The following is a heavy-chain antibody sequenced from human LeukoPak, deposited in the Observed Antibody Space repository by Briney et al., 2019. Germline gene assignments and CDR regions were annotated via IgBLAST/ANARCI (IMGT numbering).Heavy chain of an antibody. CDR1: GFDFSSNW. Sequence: GGSLRLSCEASGFDFSSNWMHWVRHAPGQGRVWVSRIKGDGISTNYADSVKGRLTISRDNSKNTLYLQMDSLRAEDTAIYYCAKGSSGGRPYYFDYWGQGTLVTVSS. CDR3: AKGSSGGRPYYFDY. CDR2: IKGDGIST. V-gene: IGHV3-74*01. J-gene: IGHJ4*02. D-gene: IGHD3-22*01.